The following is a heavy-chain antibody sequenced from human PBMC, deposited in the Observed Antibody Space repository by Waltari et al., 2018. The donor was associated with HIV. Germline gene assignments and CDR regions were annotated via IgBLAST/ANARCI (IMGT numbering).Heavy chain of an antibody. V-gene: IGHV3-15*01. CDR1: GMTFGSFG. CDR3: FIQPRGTGGYYFVGGGY. Sequence: EVAVVESGGGLIKPGGSLRLSCRASGMTFGSFGITGVRQSTGKGVEWVGRVKKQTEGGATDYAAPVQGRFTVSRDDSQYTAFLQLNSLKAEDTGVYYCFIQPRGTGGYYFVGGGYWGQGTPVIVSA. J-gene: IGHJ4*02. CDR2: VKKQTEGGAT. D-gene: IGHD3-10*01.